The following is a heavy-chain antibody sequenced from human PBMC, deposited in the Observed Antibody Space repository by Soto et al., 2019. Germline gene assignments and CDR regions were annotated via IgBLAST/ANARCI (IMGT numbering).Heavy chain of an antibody. CDR3: AKTLGSRLGECGGDCPHAEYFQH. J-gene: IGHJ1*01. CDR1: GFTFSSYA. Sequence: GGSLRLSCAASGFTFSSYAMSWVRQAPGKGLEWVSAISGSGGSTYYADSVKGRFTISRDNSKNTLYLQMNSLRAEDTAVYYCAKTLGSRLGECGGDCPHAEYFQHWGQGTLVTVSS. CDR2: ISGSGGST. D-gene: IGHD2-21*02. V-gene: IGHV3-23*01.